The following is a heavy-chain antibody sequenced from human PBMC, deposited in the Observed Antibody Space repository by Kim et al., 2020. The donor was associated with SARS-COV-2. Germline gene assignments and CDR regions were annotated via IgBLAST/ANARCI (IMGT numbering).Heavy chain of an antibody. CDR2: IYHSGST. V-gene: IGHV4-4*02. J-gene: IGHJ5*02. D-gene: IGHD1-1*01. CDR1: GGSISSSNW. CDR3: ARLDTTVVNWFDP. Sequence: SETLSLTCAVSGGSISSSNWWSWVRQPPGKGLEWIGEIYHSGSTNYNPSLKSRVTISVDKSKNQFSLKLSSVTAADTAVYYCARLDTTVVNWFDPWGQGTLVTVSS.